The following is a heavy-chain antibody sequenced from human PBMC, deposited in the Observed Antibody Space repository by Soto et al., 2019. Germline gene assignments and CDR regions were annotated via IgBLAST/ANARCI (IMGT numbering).Heavy chain of an antibody. V-gene: IGHV3-23*01. D-gene: IGHD6-13*01. CDR1: GFTFSSYA. J-gene: IGHJ4*02. CDR2: ISGSGGST. CDR3: AKVSSSWYAGFFDL. Sequence: SGGSLRLSCAASGFTFSSYAMTWVRQAPGKGLEWVSVISGSGGSTYFADSVKGRFTISRDNSMNTLYLQMNTLRAEDTAIYYCAKVSSSWYAGFFDLWGQGTLVTVSS.